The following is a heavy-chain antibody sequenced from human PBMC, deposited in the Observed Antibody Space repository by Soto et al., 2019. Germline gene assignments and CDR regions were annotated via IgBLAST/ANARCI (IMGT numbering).Heavy chain of an antibody. Sequence: PSETLSLTCTFPGCSISSSSYYWGWIRQPPGKGLEWIGSIYYSGSTYYNPSLKSRVTISVDTSKNQFSLKLSSVTAADTAVYYCARHRIHWIGSSWPTDYWGQGTLVTVSS. CDR3: ARHRIHWIGSSWPTDY. J-gene: IGHJ4*02. CDR2: IYYSGST. D-gene: IGHD6-13*01. V-gene: IGHV4-39*01. CDR1: GCSISSSSYY.